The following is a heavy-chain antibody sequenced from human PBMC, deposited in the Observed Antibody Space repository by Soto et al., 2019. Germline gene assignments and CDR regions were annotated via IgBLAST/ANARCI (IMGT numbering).Heavy chain of an antibody. J-gene: IGHJ6*02. CDR3: ASSPGGGRQPGYYYYGMDV. Sequence: SSETLSLTCTVSGGSISSGGYYWSWIRQHPWKGLEWIGYIYYSGSTYYNPSLKSRVTISVDTSKNQFSLKLSSVTAADTAVYYCASSPGGGRQPGYYYYGMDVWGQGXTVTVYS. CDR1: GGSISSGGYY. D-gene: IGHD3-16*01. V-gene: IGHV4-31*03. CDR2: IYYSGST.